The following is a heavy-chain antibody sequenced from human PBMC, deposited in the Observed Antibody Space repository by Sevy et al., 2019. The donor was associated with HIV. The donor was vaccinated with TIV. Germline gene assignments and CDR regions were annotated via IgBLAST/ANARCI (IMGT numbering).Heavy chain of an antibody. CDR3: AKEEIRGYY. D-gene: IGHD6-25*01. CDR1: GFTFRSYA. CDR2: ISPSGGST. J-gene: IGHJ4*02. V-gene: IGHV3-23*01. Sequence: GGSLRLSCAASGFTFRSYAMSWVRQAPGKGLEWVSSISPSGGSTYYEDSGKGRFTIARDNFKNTLDLQMTSLRADDTAVDYCAKEEIRGYYWGQGTLVTVSS.